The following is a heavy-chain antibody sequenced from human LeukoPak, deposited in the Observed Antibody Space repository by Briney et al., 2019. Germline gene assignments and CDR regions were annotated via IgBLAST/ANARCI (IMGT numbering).Heavy chain of an antibody. CDR3: ARYLTGRLRPYYYGMDV. J-gene: IGHJ6*02. V-gene: IGHV1-69*01. Sequence: GASVKVSCKASGGTFSSYAISWVRQAPGQGLEWMGGIIPIFGTANYAQKFQGRVTITADESTSTAYMELSSLRSEDTAVYYCARYLTGRLRPYYYGMDVWGQGTTVTVSS. CDR2: IIPIFGTA. CDR1: GGTFSSYA. D-gene: IGHD3-9*01.